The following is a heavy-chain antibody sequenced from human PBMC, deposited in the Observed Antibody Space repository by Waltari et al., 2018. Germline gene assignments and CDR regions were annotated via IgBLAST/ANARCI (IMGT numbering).Heavy chain of an antibody. V-gene: IGHV3-7*01. CDR1: GFTFSTNW. CDR2: IKEDGSES. J-gene: IGHJ4*02. Sequence: EVYLVESGGNLVQPGGSLRLSCESLGFTFSTNWMDWVRQAPGKGLEWVANIKEDGSESHYVDSVKGRFTISRDNAQNLLSLQMDSLRAEDTAVYYCSVSLNDWGQGTLVTVSS. CDR3: SVSLND.